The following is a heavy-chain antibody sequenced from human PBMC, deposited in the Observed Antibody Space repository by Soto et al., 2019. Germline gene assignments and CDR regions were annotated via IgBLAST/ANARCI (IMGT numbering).Heavy chain of an antibody. CDR2: INPNSGGT. CDR3: ASNDFWSGYYENYYYYGMDV. J-gene: IGHJ6*02. D-gene: IGHD3-3*01. Sequence: ASVKVSCKASGYTFTGYYMHWVRQAPGQGLEWMGWINPNSGGTNYAQKFQGRVTMTRDTSISTAYMELSRLRSDDTAVYYCASNDFWSGYYENYYYYGMDVWGQGTMVTVSS. V-gene: IGHV1-2*02. CDR1: GYTFTGYY.